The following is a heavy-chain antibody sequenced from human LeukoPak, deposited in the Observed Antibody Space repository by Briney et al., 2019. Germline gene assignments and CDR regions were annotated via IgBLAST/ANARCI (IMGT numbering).Heavy chain of an antibody. V-gene: IGHV3-23*01. CDR3: AKGIELWLTYFDH. D-gene: IGHD5-18*01. CDR2: ISGNGGST. Sequence: PGGSLRLSCVASGFSFSSHVMNWVRQAPGTGLEWVSAISGNGGSTYYAASVTGRFTISRDNSKNTLTLQMNSRRGEDTAVYYCAKGIELWLTYFDHWGQGTLVTASS. CDR1: GFSFSSHV. J-gene: IGHJ4*02.